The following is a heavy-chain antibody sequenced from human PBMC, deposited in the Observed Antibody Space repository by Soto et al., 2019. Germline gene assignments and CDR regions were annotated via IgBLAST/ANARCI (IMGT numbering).Heavy chain of an antibody. Sequence: PGGSLRLSCAAPGFTFSSYGMHWVRQAPGKGLEWVAVISYDGSNKYYADSVKGRFTISRDNSKNTLYLQMNSLRAEDTAVYYCAKVWGTGQQLVRAFDYWGQGTLVTVS. D-gene: IGHD6-13*01. CDR3: AKVWGTGQQLVRAFDY. J-gene: IGHJ4*02. CDR1: GFTFSSYG. CDR2: ISYDGSNK. V-gene: IGHV3-30*18.